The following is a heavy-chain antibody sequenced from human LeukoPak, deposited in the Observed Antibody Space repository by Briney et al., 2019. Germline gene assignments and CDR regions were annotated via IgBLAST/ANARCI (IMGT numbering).Heavy chain of an antibody. CDR1: GFTFSNYG. Sequence: GGSLRLSCAASGFTFSNYGMHWVRQAPGRGLEWVAVISYDESQEYYVESVKGRFTISRDNSRKTVYLQMDSLRADDTAVYYCTRGEEGWYFDVWGRGTMVTVSS. J-gene: IGHJ2*01. V-gene: IGHV3-33*01. CDR3: TRGEEGWYFDV. CDR2: ISYDESQE.